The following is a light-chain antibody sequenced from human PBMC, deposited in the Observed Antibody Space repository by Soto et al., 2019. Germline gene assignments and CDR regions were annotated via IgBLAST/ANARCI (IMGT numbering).Light chain of an antibody. Sequence: EIVLTQSPATLSLSPGERATLSCRASQSVNSYLAWYQQKPGQAPRLLIYDASNRATGIPAKFSGSGSVTDYPLTISSLEPEDFAVYYCQQRSNWPLTFGGGTKVEIK. J-gene: IGKJ4*01. CDR2: DAS. CDR3: QQRSNWPLT. CDR1: QSVNSY. V-gene: IGKV3-11*01.